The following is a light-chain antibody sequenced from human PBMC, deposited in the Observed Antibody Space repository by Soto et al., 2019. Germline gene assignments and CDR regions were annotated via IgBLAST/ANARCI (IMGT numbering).Light chain of an antibody. CDR2: GAS. CDR3: QRYGTSPLT. V-gene: IGKV3-20*01. CDR1: QSVHSNY. Sequence: EIVLTQSPGTLSLSPGERATLSCRASQSVHSNYLAWYQQKPSQAPRLLIYGASSRATGIPDRFSGSGSGTDFTLTISRLEPEDFAVYYCQRYGTSPLTFGGGTKVDIK. J-gene: IGKJ4*01.